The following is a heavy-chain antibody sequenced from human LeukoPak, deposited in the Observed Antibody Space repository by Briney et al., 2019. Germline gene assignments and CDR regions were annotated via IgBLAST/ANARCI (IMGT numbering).Heavy chain of an antibody. D-gene: IGHD6-6*01. V-gene: IGHV1-58*01. CDR2: IVVGSGNT. J-gene: IGHJ4*02. Sequence: GASVKVSCKASGFTFTSSAVQWVRQARGQRLEWIGWIVVGSGNTNYAQKFQERVTITRDMSTSTAYMELSSLRSEDTAVYYCAADLGYSSSSDPLDYWGQGTLVTVSS. CDR1: GFTFTSSA. CDR3: AADLGYSSSSDPLDY.